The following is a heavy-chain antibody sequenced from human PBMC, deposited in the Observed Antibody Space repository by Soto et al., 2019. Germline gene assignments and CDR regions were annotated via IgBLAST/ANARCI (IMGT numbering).Heavy chain of an antibody. CDR1: GFTFINAW. D-gene: IGHD5-18*01. CDR3: IAHDSGYSYGLSGLDY. V-gene: IGHV3-15*01. J-gene: IGHJ4*02. CDR2: IKSKTDGGTA. Sequence: DVQVVESGGGLVKPGGSLRLSCAVSGFTFINAWMFWVRQAPGQGLEWVGRIKSKTDGGTADYAAPVKGRFTISRDDSKNTLYLQMNSLKTEDTAVYYCIAHDSGYSYGLSGLDYWGQGTLVTVSS.